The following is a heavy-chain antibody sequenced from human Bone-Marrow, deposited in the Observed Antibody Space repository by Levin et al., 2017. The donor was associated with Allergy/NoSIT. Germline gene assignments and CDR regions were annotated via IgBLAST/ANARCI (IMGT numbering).Heavy chain of an antibody. CDR2: MKPDGSEK. J-gene: IGHJ4*02. CDR3: ARTFILTGYYWSYYFDH. CDR1: GFTFNDYW. V-gene: IGHV3-7*01. Sequence: RAGGSLRLSCAASGFTFNDYWMSWVRQAPGKGLEWVANMKPDGSEKYYVDSVKGRFTISRDNAKNSLYLQMNSLRAEDTAVYYCARTFILTGYYWSYYFDHWGQGTLVTVSS. D-gene: IGHD3-9*01.